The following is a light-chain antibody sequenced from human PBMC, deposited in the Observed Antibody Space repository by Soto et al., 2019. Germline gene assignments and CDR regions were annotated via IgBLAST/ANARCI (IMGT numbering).Light chain of an antibody. CDR3: LQDYNYPYT. J-gene: IGKJ2*01. CDR1: QGIKND. Sequence: AIPMTQSPSSLSASVGDRVTITCRASQGIKNDLAWYQQKPGKAPKFLIYAASNLQSGVPSRFSGSGSGTDFTLTISSLQPEDFATYYCLQDYNYPYTFGQGTKLEIK. V-gene: IGKV1-6*01. CDR2: AAS.